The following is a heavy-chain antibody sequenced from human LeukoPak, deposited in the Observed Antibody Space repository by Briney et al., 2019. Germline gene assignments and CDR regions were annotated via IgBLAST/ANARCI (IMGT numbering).Heavy chain of an antibody. CDR1: GGSFSGYY. J-gene: IGHJ4*02. Sequence: SETLSLTCAVYGGSFSGYYWSWIRQPAGKGLEWIGRIYTSGSTNYNPSLKSRVTISVDTSKNQFSLKLSSVTAADTAVYYCARVSSGWYYFDYWGQGTLVTVSS. V-gene: IGHV4-59*10. CDR2: IYTSGST. D-gene: IGHD6-19*01. CDR3: ARVSSGWYYFDY.